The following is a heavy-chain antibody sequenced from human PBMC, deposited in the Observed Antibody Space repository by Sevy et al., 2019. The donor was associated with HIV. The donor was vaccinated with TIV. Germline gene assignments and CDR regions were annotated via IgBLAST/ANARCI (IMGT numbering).Heavy chain of an antibody. Sequence: GGSLRLSCAASGFTFRSFSMHWVRQAPGKWLEWVTTVSYDGSNTYYADSVKGRFAVFRDNSRNLLNLQMNNPRPEDTAVYYCALERLSSDVAEYFQNWGQGTPVTVSS. CDR1: GFTFRSFS. CDR2: VSYDGSNT. V-gene: IGHV3-30*09. J-gene: IGHJ1*01. D-gene: IGHD1-1*01. CDR3: ALERLSSDVAEYFQN.